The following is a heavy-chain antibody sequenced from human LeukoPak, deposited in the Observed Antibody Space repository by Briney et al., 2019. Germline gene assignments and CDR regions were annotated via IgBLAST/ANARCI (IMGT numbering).Heavy chain of an antibody. V-gene: IGHV3-30*02. D-gene: IGHD3-3*01. Sequence: GGSLRLSCAASGFTFSSYGMHWVRQAPGKGLEWVAFIRYDGSNKYYADSVKGRFTISRDNSKNTLYLQMNSLRAEDTAVYYCAKSRFLEWLSPFDYWGQGTLVTVSS. CDR2: IRYDGSNK. CDR3: AKSRFLEWLSPFDY. J-gene: IGHJ4*02. CDR1: GFTFSSYG.